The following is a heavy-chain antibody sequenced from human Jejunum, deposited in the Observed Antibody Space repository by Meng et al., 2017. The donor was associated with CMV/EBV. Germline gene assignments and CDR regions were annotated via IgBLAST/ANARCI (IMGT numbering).Heavy chain of an antibody. CDR2: INSRSSTK. CDR1: GFTFSSFT. J-gene: IGHJ4*02. D-gene: IGHD4-11*01. CDR3: ARDYTNYPYYFDY. Sequence: SGFTFSSFTMNWVRQAPGKGLEWVSYINSRSSTKTYADSVRGRFTISRDNAKNSVYLQMSNLGAEDTAVYYCARDYTNYPYYFDYWGQGTVVTVSS. V-gene: IGHV3-48*04.